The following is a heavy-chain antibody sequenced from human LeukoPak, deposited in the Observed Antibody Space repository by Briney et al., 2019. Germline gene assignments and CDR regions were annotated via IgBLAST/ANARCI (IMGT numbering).Heavy chain of an antibody. CDR2: ISAYNGNT. V-gene: IGHV1-18*01. CDR3: ATTGRFSEHYWFDP. D-gene: IGHD1/OR15-1a*01. Sequence: ASVKVSCKASGYTFTRYGISWVRQAPGQGLEWMGWISAYNGNTNYAQKLQGRVTMTTDTSTSTAYMELRSLRSDDTAVYYCATTGRFSEHYWFDPWGQGTLVTVSS. J-gene: IGHJ5*02. CDR1: GYTFTRYG.